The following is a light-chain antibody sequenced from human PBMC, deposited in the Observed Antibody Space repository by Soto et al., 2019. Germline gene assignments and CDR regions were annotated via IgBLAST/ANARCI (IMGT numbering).Light chain of an antibody. Sequence: SVLTQPASVSGSPGQPITISCTGTSSDVGGYNYVSWYQQHPGKAPKLIIYEVSNRPSGVSNRFSGSKSGNTASLTISGLQAEDEGDYYCSSYTRGSTYVFGTGTKVTVL. CDR3: SSYTRGSTYV. CDR1: SSDVGGYNY. J-gene: IGLJ1*01. CDR2: EVS. V-gene: IGLV2-14*01.